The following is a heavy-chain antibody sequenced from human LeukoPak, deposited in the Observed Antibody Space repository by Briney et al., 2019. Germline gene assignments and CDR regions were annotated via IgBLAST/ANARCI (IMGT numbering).Heavy chain of an antibody. CDR2: INDSGST. Sequence: SETLSLTCAVYSGSFSGYYWSWIRQSPGKGLEWIGEINDSGSTNYNPSLESRLSISVDTSKNQFSLKFSSVTAADTALYWCARHNAPRRVGFDFWGQGILVTVSS. CDR1: SGSFSGYY. V-gene: IGHV4-34*01. D-gene: IGHD2-2*01. J-gene: IGHJ4*02. CDR3: ARHNAPRRVGFDF.